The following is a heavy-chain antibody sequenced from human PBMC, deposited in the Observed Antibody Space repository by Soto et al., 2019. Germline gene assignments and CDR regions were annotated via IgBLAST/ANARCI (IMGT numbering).Heavy chain of an antibody. Sequence: TLSLTCSVSGDSISSVDYFWAWIRQPPGQALEYIGYIYKSATTYYNPSFESRVAISLDTSKSQFSLNVTSVTAADTAVYFCARGRYCLTGRCFPNWFDSWGQGTLVTVS. V-gene: IGHV4-30-4*01. J-gene: IGHJ5*01. D-gene: IGHD2-15*01. CDR3: ARGRYCLTGRCFPNWFDS. CDR1: GDSISSVDYF. CDR2: IYKSATT.